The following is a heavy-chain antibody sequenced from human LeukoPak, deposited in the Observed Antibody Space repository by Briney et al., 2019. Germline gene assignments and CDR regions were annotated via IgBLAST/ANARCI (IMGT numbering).Heavy chain of an antibody. Sequence: SETLSLTCTVSGGSISSYYWSWIRQPPGKGLEWIGYIYYSGSTNYNPSLKSRVTISVDTSKNQFFLKLSSVTAADTAVYYCARDSRTTIFGVVSWWFDPWGQGTLVTVSS. D-gene: IGHD3-3*01. CDR2: IYYSGST. CDR1: GGSISSYY. J-gene: IGHJ5*02. CDR3: ARDSRTTIFGVVSWWFDP. V-gene: IGHV4-59*01.